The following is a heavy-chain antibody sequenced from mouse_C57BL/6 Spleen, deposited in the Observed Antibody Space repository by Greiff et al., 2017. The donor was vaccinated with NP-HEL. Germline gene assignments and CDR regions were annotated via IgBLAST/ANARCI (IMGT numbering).Heavy chain of an antibody. J-gene: IGHJ4*01. CDR2: IDPSDSYT. D-gene: IGHD1-1*01. CDR3: ARRYYYGSSYYAMDY. Sequence: QVQLKQPGAELVRPGTSVKLSCKASGYTFTSYWMHWVKQRPGQGLEWIGVIDPSDSYTNYNQKFKGKATLTVDTSSSTAYMQLSSLTSEDSAVYYCARRYYYGSSYYAMDYWGQGTSVTVSS. CDR1: GYTFTSYW. V-gene: IGHV1-59*01.